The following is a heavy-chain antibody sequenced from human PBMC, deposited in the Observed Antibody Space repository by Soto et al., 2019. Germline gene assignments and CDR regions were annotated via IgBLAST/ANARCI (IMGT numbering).Heavy chain of an antibody. CDR3: AKDYHTWWLDF. CDR1: GFTFSSYA. V-gene: IGHV3-30*18. CDR2: ISYDGSNE. D-gene: IGHD2-15*01. J-gene: IGHJ4*02. Sequence: QVQLVESGGGVVQPGRSLRLSCAASGFTFSSYAMHWVRQAPGKGLEWVAVISYDGSNEYYADSVRGRFTVSRENSKNTLYLQMNSLRAEDTAVYYCAKDYHTWWLDFWGQGILVTVSS.